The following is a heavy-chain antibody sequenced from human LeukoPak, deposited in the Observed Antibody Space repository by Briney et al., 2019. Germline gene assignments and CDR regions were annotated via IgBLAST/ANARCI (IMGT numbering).Heavy chain of an antibody. V-gene: IGHV3-30*18. J-gene: IGHJ4*02. CDR2: ISYDGSNK. CDR1: GFTFSSYG. CDR3: AKKDGGRGEGTFDY. Sequence: GRSLRLSCAASGFTFSSYGMHWVRQAPGKGLEWVAVISYDGSNKYYADSVKGRFTISRDNSKNTLYLQMNSLRAEDTAMYYCAKKDGGRGEGTFDYWGQGTLVTVSS. D-gene: IGHD3-10*01.